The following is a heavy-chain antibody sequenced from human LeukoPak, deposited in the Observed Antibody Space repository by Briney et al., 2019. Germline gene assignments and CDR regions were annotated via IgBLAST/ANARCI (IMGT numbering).Heavy chain of an antibody. V-gene: IGHV3-20*04. CDR3: ARNIVGATPGAFDI. CDR1: GFTFDDYG. J-gene: IGHJ3*02. Sequence: GGSLRLSCAASGFTFDDYGMSWVRQAPGKGLEWVSGINWNGGSTGYADSVKGRFTISRDNAKNSLYLQMNSLRAEDTAVYYCARNIVGATPGAFDIWGQGTMVTVSS. CDR2: INWNGGST. D-gene: IGHD1-26*01.